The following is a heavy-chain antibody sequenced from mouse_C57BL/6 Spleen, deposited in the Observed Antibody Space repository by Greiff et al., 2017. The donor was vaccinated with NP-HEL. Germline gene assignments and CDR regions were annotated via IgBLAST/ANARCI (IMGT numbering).Heavy chain of an antibody. J-gene: IGHJ2*01. CDR1: GFTFSDYY. CDR2: INYDGSST. CDR3: ASNPEGYFDY. V-gene: IGHV5-16*01. Sequence: EVNVVESEGGLVQPGSSMKLSCTASGFTFSDYYMAWVRQVPEQGLEWVANINYDGSSTYYLDSLKSRFIISRENAKNILYLQMSSLKSEDTASYYCASNPEGYFDYWGQGTTLTVSS.